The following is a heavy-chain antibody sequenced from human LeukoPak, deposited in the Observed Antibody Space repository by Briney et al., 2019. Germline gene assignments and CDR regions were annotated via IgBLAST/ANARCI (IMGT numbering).Heavy chain of an antibody. D-gene: IGHD1-14*01. V-gene: IGHV3-74*01. CDR1: GFTFSNYW. CDR3: ARGGSKETTTRIRKGLHWFDP. CDR2: INSDGINT. Sequence: GGSLRLSCAASGFTFSNYWMHWVRQAPGKGLVWVSRINSDGINTSYADSVKGRFTISRDNSKNTLYLQMNSLRAEDTAVYYCARGGSKETTTRIRKGLHWFDPWGQGTLVTVSS. J-gene: IGHJ5*02.